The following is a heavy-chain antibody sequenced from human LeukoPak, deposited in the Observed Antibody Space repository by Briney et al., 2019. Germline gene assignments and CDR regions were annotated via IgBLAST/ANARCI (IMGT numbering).Heavy chain of an antibody. J-gene: IGHJ4*02. Sequence: GGSLRLSCSASGFSFSGNAMHWVRQAPGKGLEYVSAISSNGAGTYYVDSVKGRFTISRDNTKNTLYLQMNSLRAEDTAVYYCARVWGGPTIAAAGTGVDYWGQGTLVTVSS. CDR2: ISSNGAGT. CDR1: GFSFSGNA. V-gene: IGHV3-64*04. D-gene: IGHD6-13*01. CDR3: ARVWGGPTIAAAGTGVDY.